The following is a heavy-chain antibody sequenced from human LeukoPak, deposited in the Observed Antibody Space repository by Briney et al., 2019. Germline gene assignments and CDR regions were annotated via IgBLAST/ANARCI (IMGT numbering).Heavy chain of an antibody. D-gene: IGHD3-22*01. CDR2: ISSSSSYI. J-gene: IGHJ1*01. Sequence: GALRLSCAASGFTFSSYSMNWVRQAPGKGLEWVSSISSSSSYIYYADSVKGRFTISRDNAKNSLYLQMNSLRAEDTAVYYCARPYYYDSSGYVGYFQHWGQGTLVTVSS. CDR1: GFTFSSYS. CDR3: ARPYYYDSSGYVGYFQH. V-gene: IGHV3-21*01.